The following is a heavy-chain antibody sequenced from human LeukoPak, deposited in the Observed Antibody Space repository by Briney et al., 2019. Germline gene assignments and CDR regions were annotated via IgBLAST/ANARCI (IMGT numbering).Heavy chain of an antibody. V-gene: IGHV2-5*01. CDR2: IYWNDDK. J-gene: IGHJ4*02. D-gene: IGHD2-8*01. CDR3: VHRQSERLIYYFDF. Sequence: SGPTLVNPTETLTLTCSFSGGSLTTSGMGVGWIRRPPGKALEWLALIYWNDDKRYSPSLNNRLTITKETSKNQVVLTMTNMGPVGTATYFCVHRQSERLIYYFDFWGQGTLVTVSS. CDR1: GGSLTTSGMG.